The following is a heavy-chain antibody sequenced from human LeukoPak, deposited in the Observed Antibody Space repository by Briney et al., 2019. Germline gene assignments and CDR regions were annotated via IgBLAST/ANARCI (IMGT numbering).Heavy chain of an antibody. CDR2: INHRGST. V-gene: IGHV4-34*01. CDR1: SESFSGSY. D-gene: IGHD3-10*01. Sequence: SETLSLTCAVYSESFSGSYWSWIRQSPGKGLEWIGEINHRGSTNYSPSLRSRVTISLDMSKNQLFLRMSSVTVADTALYFCAISPPRESPGGWGQGTLVTVSS. CDR3: AISPPRESPGG. J-gene: IGHJ4*02.